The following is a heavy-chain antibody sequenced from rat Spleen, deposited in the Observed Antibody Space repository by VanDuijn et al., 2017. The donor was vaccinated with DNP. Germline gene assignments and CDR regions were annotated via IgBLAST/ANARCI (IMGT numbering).Heavy chain of an antibody. CDR1: GFTFSNYG. V-gene: IGHV5S13*01. Sequence: EVQLVESGGGLGRSLKFSCAASGFTFSNYGMHWIRQAPTKGLEWVASISTGGGNTYYRDSVKGRFIISRDNARNTLYLQMNSLRSEDTATYFCARGSGTYYWYFDFWGPGTMVTVSS. J-gene: IGHJ1*01. D-gene: IGHD5-1*01. CDR2: ISTGGGNT. CDR3: ARGSGTYYWYFDF.